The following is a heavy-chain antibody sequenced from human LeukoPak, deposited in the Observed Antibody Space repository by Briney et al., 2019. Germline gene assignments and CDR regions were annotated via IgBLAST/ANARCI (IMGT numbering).Heavy chain of an antibody. D-gene: IGHD6-19*01. CDR2: IRSKAYGGTT. CDR1: GFTFGDYA. CDR3: TRARGSGWSGGY. Sequence: GGSLRLSCTASGFTFGDYAMGWVRQAPGKGLEWVGFIRSKAYGGTTEYAASVKGRFTISRDDSKSIAYLQMNSLKTEDTAVYYFTRARGSGWSGGYWGQGTLVTVSS. J-gene: IGHJ4*02. V-gene: IGHV3-49*04.